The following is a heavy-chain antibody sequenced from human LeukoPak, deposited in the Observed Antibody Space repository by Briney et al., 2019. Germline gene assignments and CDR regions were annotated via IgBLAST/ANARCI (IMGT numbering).Heavy chain of an antibody. J-gene: IGHJ4*02. CDR2: INAGNGNT. CDR3: ARGRWSATTASYYLDF. Sequence: ASVKVSCKASEYTFTDYAINWVRQAPGQRLEWMGWINAGNGNTRYSQRFQGRVTITRDTSASTAYMELSSLTSEDTAVYYCARGRWSATTASYYLDFWGQGTLVTVSS. CDR1: EYTFTDYA. V-gene: IGHV1-3*01. D-gene: IGHD5-24*01.